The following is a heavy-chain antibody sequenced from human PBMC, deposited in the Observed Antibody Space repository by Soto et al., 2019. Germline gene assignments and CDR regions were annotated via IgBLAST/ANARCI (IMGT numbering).Heavy chain of an antibody. D-gene: IGHD3-22*01. V-gene: IGHV3-21*01. CDR1: WFTFSSYS. CDR3: ARGYYYDSSGHPERY. CDR2: SSSSSSYI. Sequence: PGGSLRLSCAASWFTFSSYSMTWVRQAPWKGLEWFSSSSSSSSYIYYADSVKGRFTISRDNAKNSLYLQMNSLRAEDTAVYYCARGYYYDSSGHPERYWGQGTLVTVSS. J-gene: IGHJ4*02.